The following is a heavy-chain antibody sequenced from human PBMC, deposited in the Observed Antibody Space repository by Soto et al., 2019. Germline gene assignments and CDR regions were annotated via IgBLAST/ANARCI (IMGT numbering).Heavy chain of an antibody. CDR1: GAFVDSGGYY. V-gene: IGHV4-31*11. Sequence: TLSLSCAVSGAFVDSGGYYWTWIRHLPGKGLEWIGYMRYSGSSYYNPSLESRVTISVDTSKNQFSLKLSSVTAADTAVYYCARAYYDSAYGMDVWGQGTTLTVSS. J-gene: IGHJ6*02. D-gene: IGHD3-3*01. CDR3: ARAYYDSAYGMDV. CDR2: MRYSGSS.